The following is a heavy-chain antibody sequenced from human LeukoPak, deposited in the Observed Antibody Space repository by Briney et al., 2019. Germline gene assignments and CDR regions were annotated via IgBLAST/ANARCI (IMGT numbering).Heavy chain of an antibody. CDR3: ATTNEGSGLSPFNVCDY. D-gene: IGHD3-3*01. J-gene: IGHJ4*02. CDR2: ISYDGSNK. V-gene: IGHV3-30-3*01. CDR1: GFTFSSYA. Sequence: PGGSLRLSCAASGFTFSSYAMHWVRQAPGKGLEWVAVISYDGSNKYYADSVKGRFTTSRDNSKNTLYLQMNSLRAEDTAVYYCATTNEGSGLSPFNVCDYWGQGTLVTVSS.